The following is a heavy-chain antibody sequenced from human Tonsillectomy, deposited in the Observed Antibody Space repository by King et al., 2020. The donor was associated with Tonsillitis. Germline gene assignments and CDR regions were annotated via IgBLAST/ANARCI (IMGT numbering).Heavy chain of an antibody. J-gene: IGHJ4*02. V-gene: IGHV3-30*02. CDR3: TKVLPGEVGTFFVY. CDR2: IQSDETNK. CDR1: GFAFSTYG. Sequence: VQLVESGGGVVHPGGSLRLSCAASGFAFSTYGMHWVRQAPGKGLEWVAYIQSDETNKHYADSVKGRFTISRDNSKNRLFLQMNSLRAEDTAVYYCTKVLPGEVGTFFVYWGQGTLVTVSS. D-gene: IGHD3-10*01.